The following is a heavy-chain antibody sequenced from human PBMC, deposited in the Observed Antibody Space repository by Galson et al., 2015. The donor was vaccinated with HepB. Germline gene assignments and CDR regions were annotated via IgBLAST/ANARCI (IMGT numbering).Heavy chain of an antibody. CDR3: ATTGYSSIRYFDY. CDR2: IKQDGSEK. CDR1: GFTFSSYW. Sequence: SLRLSCAASGFTFSSYWMSWVRQAPGKGLEWVANIKQDGSEKYYVDSVKGRFTISRDNAKNSLYLQMNSLRAEDTAVYYCATTGYSSIRYFDYWGQGTLVTVSS. V-gene: IGHV3-7*03. D-gene: IGHD6-13*01. J-gene: IGHJ4*02.